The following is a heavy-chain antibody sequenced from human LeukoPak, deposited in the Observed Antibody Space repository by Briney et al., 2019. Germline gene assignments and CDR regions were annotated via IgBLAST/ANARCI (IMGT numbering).Heavy chain of an antibody. D-gene: IGHD2-2*01. CDR2: IIPIFGTA. CDR1: GGTFSSYA. Sequence: GASVKVSCKASGGTFSSYAISWVRQAPGQGLEWMGGIIPIFGTANYAQKFQGRVTITADESTSTAYMELSSLRSEDTAVYYCATGGPCSSTSCRTNWFDPWGQGTLVTVSS. V-gene: IGHV1-69*13. J-gene: IGHJ5*02. CDR3: ATGGPCSSTSCRTNWFDP.